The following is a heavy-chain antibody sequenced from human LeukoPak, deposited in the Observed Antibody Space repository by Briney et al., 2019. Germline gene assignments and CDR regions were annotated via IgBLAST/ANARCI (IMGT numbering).Heavy chain of an antibody. Sequence: GGSLRLSCAASGFTFSSNEMNWVRQAPGKGLEWVSAISGSGGSTYYADSVEGRFTISRDNSKNTLYLQMNSLRAEDTAVYYCAKAGPYYDSSGYYFDAFDIWGQGTMVTVSS. J-gene: IGHJ3*02. V-gene: IGHV3-23*01. D-gene: IGHD3-22*01. CDR3: AKAGPYYDSSGYYFDAFDI. CDR2: ISGSGGST. CDR1: GFTFSSNE.